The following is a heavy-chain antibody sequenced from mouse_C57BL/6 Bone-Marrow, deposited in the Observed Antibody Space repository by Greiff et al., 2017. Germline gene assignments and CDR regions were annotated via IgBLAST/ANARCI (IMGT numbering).Heavy chain of an antibody. D-gene: IGHD1-1*02. CDR3: ARGLFWYFDV. Sequence: EVMLVESGGGLVKPGGSLKLSCAASGFTFSSYAMSWVRQTPEKSLEWVATISDGGSYTYYPDNVKGRFTISRDNAKNNLYLQMSHLKSENTAMYYCARGLFWYFDVWGTGTTVTVSS. V-gene: IGHV5-4*03. CDR2: ISDGGSYT. CDR1: GFTFSSYA. J-gene: IGHJ1*03.